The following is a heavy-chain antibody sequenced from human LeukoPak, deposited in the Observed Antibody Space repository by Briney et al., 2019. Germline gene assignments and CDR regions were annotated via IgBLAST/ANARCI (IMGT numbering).Heavy chain of an antibody. Sequence: ASVKVSCKASGGTFSSYAISWVRQAPGQGLEWMGGIIPIFGTANYAQKFQGRVTITADESTSTAYMELSSLRSEDTAVYYCARGGVDIAVVVPAAPFDYWGQGTLVTVSS. V-gene: IGHV1-69*13. CDR3: ARGGVDIAVVVPAAPFDY. J-gene: IGHJ4*02. CDR1: GGTFSSYA. D-gene: IGHD2-2*01. CDR2: IIPIFGTA.